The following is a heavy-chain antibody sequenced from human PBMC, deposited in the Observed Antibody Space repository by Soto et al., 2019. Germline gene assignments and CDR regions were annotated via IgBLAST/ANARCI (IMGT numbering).Heavy chain of an antibody. V-gene: IGHV3-23*01. J-gene: IGHJ6*02. CDR1: GFTFSTYA. CDR3: VKGSRSTSWLVRDYYYGMDV. D-gene: IGHD2-2*01. CDR2: ISGTGGST. Sequence: GGSLRLSCAASGFTFSTYAMYWVRQAPGKGLEWVSAISGTGGSTYDADSVKGRFTISRDNSKNTLYLQVNSLRAEDTAVYYCVKGSRSTSWLVRDYYYGMDVWGQGTAVTVSS.